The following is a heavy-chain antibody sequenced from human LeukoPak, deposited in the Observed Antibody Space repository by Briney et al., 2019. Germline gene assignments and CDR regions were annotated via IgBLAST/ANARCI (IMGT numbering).Heavy chain of an antibody. CDR2: IYYSGST. CDR1: GGSISSYY. D-gene: IGHD3-9*01. CDR3: AREYYDILTGSDYFDY. J-gene: IGHJ4*02. V-gene: IGHV4-59*01. Sequence: PSQTLSLTCTVSGGSISSYYWSWIRQPPGKGLEWIGYIYYSGSTNYNPSLKSRVTISVDTSKNQFSLKLSSVTAADTAVYYCAREYYDILTGSDYFDYWGQGTLVTVSS.